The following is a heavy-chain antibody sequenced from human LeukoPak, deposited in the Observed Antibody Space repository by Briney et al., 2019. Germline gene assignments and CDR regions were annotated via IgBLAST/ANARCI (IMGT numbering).Heavy chain of an antibody. D-gene: IGHD2-2*01. CDR1: GGSFSGYY. CDR3: ARVTYYAPGHGMDV. V-gene: IGHV4-34*01. Sequence: SETLSLTCAVYGGSFSGYYWSWIRQPPGKGLEWIGEINHSGSTNYNPSLKSRVTISVDTSKNQFSLKLSSVTAADTAVYYCARVTYYAPGHGMDVWGQGTTVTVSS. CDR2: INHSGST. J-gene: IGHJ6*02.